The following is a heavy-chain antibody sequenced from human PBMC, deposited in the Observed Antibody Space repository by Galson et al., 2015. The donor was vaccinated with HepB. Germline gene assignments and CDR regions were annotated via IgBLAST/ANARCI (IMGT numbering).Heavy chain of an antibody. V-gene: IGHV4-4*07. J-gene: IGHJ3*02. CDR2: IYTSGST. CDR1: GGSISSYY. Sequence: ETLSLTCTVSGGSISSYYWSWIRQPAGKGLEWIGRIYTSGSTNYNPSLKSRVTMSVDTSKNQFSLKLSSVTAADTAVYYCAGDYSVGAIRDDAFDIWGQGTMVTVSS. CDR3: AGDYSVGAIRDDAFDI. D-gene: IGHD1-26*01.